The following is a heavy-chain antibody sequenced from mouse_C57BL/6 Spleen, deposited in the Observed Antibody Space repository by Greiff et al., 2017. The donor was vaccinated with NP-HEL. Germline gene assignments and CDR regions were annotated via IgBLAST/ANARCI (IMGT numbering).Heavy chain of an antibody. D-gene: IGHD3-2*02. CDR3: ARSGAQANIPYYYAMDY. V-gene: IGHV1-18*01. Sequence: DVQLQESGPELVKPGASVKIPCKASGYTFTDYNMDWVKQSHGKSLEWIGDINPNNGGTIYNQKFKGKATLTVDKSSSTAYMELRSLTSEDTAVYYCARSGAQANIPYYYAMDYWGQGTSVTVSS. CDR1: GYTFTDYN. CDR2: INPNNGGT. J-gene: IGHJ4*01.